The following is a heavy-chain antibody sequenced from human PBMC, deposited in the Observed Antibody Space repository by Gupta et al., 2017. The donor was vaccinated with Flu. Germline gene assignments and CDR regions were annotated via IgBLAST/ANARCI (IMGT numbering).Heavy chain of an antibody. V-gene: IGHV3-74*03. CDR3: ATVTSGC. CDR2: INPDGSST. J-gene: IGHJ4*02. CDR1: GVTFSSAD. D-gene: IGHD4-17*01. Sequence: ASGVTFSSADLQWVRQAPGKGLVWVSRINPDGSSTTYAESVKGRFTISRDNAKNTLYLQMNSLGDDDTAVYYCATVTSGCWGQGTLVTVSS.